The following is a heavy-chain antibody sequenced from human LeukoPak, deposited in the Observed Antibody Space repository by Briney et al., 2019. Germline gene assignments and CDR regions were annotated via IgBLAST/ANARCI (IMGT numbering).Heavy chain of an antibody. D-gene: IGHD2-8*01. V-gene: IGHV1-8*01. Sequence: ASVKVSCKASGYTFTSYDINWVRQATGQGLEWMGWMNPNSGNTGYAQKFQGRVTMTRNTSISTAYMELSSLRSEDTAVYYCAKDIPKYGMVYAPGDIWGQGTMVTVSS. CDR3: AKDIPKYGMVYAPGDI. J-gene: IGHJ3*02. CDR2: MNPNSGNT. CDR1: GYTFTSYD.